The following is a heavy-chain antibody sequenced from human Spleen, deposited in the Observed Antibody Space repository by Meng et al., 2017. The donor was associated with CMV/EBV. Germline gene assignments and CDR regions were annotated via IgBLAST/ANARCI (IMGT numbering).Heavy chain of an antibody. CDR2: ISGSGGST. CDR1: GFTFSSYA. V-gene: IGHV3-23*01. Sequence: ASGFTFSSYAMSWVRQAPGKGLEWVSAISGSGGSTYYADSVKGRFTISRDNSKNTLYLQMNSLRAEDTAVYYCAKDIGDGYNGEYFQHWGQGTLVTVSS. J-gene: IGHJ1*01. D-gene: IGHD5-24*01. CDR3: AKDIGDGYNGEYFQH.